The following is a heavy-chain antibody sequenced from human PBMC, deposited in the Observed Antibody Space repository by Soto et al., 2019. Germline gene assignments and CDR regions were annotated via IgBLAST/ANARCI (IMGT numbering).Heavy chain of an antibody. Sequence: KASETLSLTCTVSGVSITSYFWSWIRQTPGKGLDWIGSISFSGATYSNPSLKGRVAVSVDTSTNQISLRVKSVAASDTGVYFCARHALQNEFDLWGQGTPVTVSS. CDR2: ISFSGAT. J-gene: IGHJ4*02. CDR1: GVSITSYF. CDR3: ARHALQNEFDL. V-gene: IGHV4-59*08.